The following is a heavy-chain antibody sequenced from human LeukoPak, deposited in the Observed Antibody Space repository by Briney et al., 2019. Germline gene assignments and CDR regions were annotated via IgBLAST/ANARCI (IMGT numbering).Heavy chain of an antibody. V-gene: IGHV3-11*04. Sequence: GGSLRLSCAASGFTFSDYYMSWIRQAPGKGLEWVSYISSSGSTIYYADSVKGRFTISRDNAKNSLYLQMNSLRAEDTAVYYCARDRLKYSSTWYVDYWGQGTLVTVSS. J-gene: IGHJ4*02. CDR2: ISSSGSTI. CDR3: ARDRLKYSSTWYVDY. D-gene: IGHD6-13*01. CDR1: GFTFSDYY.